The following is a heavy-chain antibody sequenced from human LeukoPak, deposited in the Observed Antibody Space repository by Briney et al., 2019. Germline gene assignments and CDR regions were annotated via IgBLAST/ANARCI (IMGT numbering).Heavy chain of an antibody. V-gene: IGHV4-61*01. Sequence: SETLSLTCSVSGGSVGGSGSRYYWSWIRQSPGKGLEWIAQSYYTGSVNYNPSLKSRVTMSIDTSRNQFSLKLSYVTAADSAVYYCARRNSGWNDSTGWFDPWGQGALDLVSS. D-gene: IGHD6-19*01. CDR3: ARRNSGWNDSTGWFDP. CDR1: GGSVGGSGSRYY. J-gene: IGHJ5*02. CDR2: SYYTGSV.